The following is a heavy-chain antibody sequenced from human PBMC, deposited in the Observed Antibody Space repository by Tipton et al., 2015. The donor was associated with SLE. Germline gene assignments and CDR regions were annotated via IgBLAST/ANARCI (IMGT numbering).Heavy chain of an antibody. CDR3: ARRHFDTSGYYRGAFDI. D-gene: IGHD3-22*01. V-gene: IGHV4-39*07. J-gene: IGHJ3*02. Sequence: TLSLTCTVSGGSISTYYWGWIRQPPGKGLEWVGTVYYTGNTFYNPSLKSRVTILVDTSKNQFSLKLSSVTAADTAVYYCARRHFDTSGYYRGAFDIWGQGKMVTVSS. CDR1: GGSISTYY. CDR2: VYYTGNT.